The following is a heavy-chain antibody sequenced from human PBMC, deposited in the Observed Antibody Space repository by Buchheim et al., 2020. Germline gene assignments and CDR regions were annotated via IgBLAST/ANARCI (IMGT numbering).Heavy chain of an antibody. CDR3: ARVSGSGWPEDY. J-gene: IGHJ4*02. CDR2: INPSSDSI. D-gene: IGHD6-19*01. Sequence: EVQLLESGGGLVKPGGSLRLSCAASGFTFSSYSMNWVRQAPGKGLEWVSSINPSSDSIYYADSVKGRFTISRDNAKNSLYLQMNGLSVGDTAVYYCARVSGSGWPEDYWGQGTL. V-gene: IGHV3-21*01. CDR1: GFTFSSYS.